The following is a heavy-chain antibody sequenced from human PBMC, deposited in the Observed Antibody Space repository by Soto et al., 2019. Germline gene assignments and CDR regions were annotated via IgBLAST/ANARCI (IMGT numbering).Heavy chain of an antibody. J-gene: IGHJ5*02. D-gene: IGHD3-10*01. CDR3: AVRAVRGVIFWFDP. Sequence: QLQLQESGSGLVKPSQTLSLTCAVSGGSISSGGYSWSWIRQPPGKGLEWIGYIYHSGSTYYNPYLKSRVTISVDRSKNQFSLKLSSVTAADTAVYYCAVRAVRGVIFWFDPWGQGTLVTVSS. V-gene: IGHV4-30-2*01. CDR1: GGSISSGGYS. CDR2: IYHSGST.